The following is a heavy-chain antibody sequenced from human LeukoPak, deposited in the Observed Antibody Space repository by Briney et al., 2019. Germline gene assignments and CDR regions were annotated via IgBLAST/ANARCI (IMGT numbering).Heavy chain of an antibody. J-gene: IGHJ4*02. CDR2: INHSGST. CDR3: AREDLGAETALDY. V-gene: IGHV4-34*01. D-gene: IGHD3-16*01. Sequence: SETLSLTCAVYGGSFSGYYWSWIRQPPGKGLEWIGEINHSGSTTYNPSLKSRVTISVDTSKNQFSPKLTSVTAADTAVYYGAREDLGAETALDYWGQGTLVTVSS. CDR1: GGSFSGYY.